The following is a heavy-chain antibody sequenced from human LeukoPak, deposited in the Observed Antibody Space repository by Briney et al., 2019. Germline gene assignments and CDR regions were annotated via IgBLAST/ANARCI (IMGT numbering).Heavy chain of an antibody. Sequence: GASVKVSCKASRYNFINYGTSWVRQAPGQGLEWMVWISAYNGDTNYVQKFQGRVTMTTDTSTSTAYMELRSLRSDDTAVYYCARSRGGDAWDALDIWGQGTMVTVSS. J-gene: IGHJ3*02. CDR1: RYNFINYG. CDR3: ARSRGGDAWDALDI. D-gene: IGHD2-21*02. CDR2: ISAYNGDT. V-gene: IGHV1-18*01.